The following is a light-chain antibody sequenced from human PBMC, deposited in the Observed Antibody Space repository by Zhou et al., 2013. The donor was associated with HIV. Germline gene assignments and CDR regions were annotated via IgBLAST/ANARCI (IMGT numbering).Light chain of an antibody. CDR1: QSVTDNY. V-gene: IGKV3-20*01. Sequence: EIVLTQSPGTLSLSPGERATLSCRASQSVTDNYLAWYQQKPGQAPRLLVYGTSSRAAGIPDRFSGSGSGTDFTLTISRLEPEDFAVYFCQHYGNSLWTFGQGTKVEIK. J-gene: IGKJ1*01. CDR3: QHYGNSLWT. CDR2: GTS.